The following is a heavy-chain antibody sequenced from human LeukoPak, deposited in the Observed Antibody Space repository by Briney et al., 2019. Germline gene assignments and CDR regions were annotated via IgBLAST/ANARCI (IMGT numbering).Heavy chain of an antibody. J-gene: IGHJ4*02. CDR2: MNLNSGHT. D-gene: IGHD5-12*01. Sequence: GASVKVSCKASGYTFISYDINWVRQATGQGLEWMVWMNLNSGHTGFAQKFQGRVTLTWDTSISTAYMELSSLTSEDTAVYYCARNIVATTNYDYWGQGTLVTVSS. CDR1: GYTFISYD. V-gene: IGHV1-8*01. CDR3: ARNIVATTNYDY.